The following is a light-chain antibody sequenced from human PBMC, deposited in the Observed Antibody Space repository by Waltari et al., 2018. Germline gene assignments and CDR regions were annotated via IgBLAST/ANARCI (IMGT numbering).Light chain of an antibody. CDR3: QSSDSTDVV. CDR2: EDD. CDR1: SGGIANNY. Sequence: NFILTQPPSVSASPGKTVTISCTSSSGGIANNYVQWYQQRPGSVPITVIFEDDQRPSGVPDRFSGSIDSSSDSASLTISDLRAEDEADYYCQSSDSTDVVFGGVTKLTVL. J-gene: IGLJ2*01. V-gene: IGLV6-57*02.